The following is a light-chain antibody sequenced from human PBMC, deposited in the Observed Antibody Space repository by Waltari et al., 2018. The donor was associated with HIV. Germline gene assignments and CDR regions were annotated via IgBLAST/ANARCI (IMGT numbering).Light chain of an antibody. Sequence: QSVLTQSPSASGTPGQTVTISCSGSTSNIETQWVYWYQQLPGTAPKLLIYRNYKRPSGVPERFSVSKSGASASLVISGLRSEDEADYYCEAWDSTLKETLFGGGTKLTVL. CDR2: RNY. V-gene: IGLV1-47*01. CDR3: EAWDSTLKETL. J-gene: IGLJ3*02. CDR1: TSNIETQW.